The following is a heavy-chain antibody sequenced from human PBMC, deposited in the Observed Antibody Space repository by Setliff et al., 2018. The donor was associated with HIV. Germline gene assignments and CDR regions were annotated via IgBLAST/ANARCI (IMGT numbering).Heavy chain of an antibody. J-gene: IGHJ4*02. D-gene: IGHD3-10*01. CDR3: ARGGLRVRGAIDSFDY. CDR2: IYTSGIT. Sequence: PSETLSLTCTVSGGSMSSYYWSWIRQPAGKGLEWIGRIYTSGITNYNPSLKSRVSMSMDTSKTQFSLRLNSVTAADTAVYYCARGGLRVRGAIDSFDYWGQGTLVTVSS. V-gene: IGHV4-4*07. CDR1: GGSMSSYY.